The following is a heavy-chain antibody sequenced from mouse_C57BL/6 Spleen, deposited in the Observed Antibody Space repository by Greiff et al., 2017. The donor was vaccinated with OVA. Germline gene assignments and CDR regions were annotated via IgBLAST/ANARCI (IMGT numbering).Heavy chain of an antibody. D-gene: IGHD1-1*01. Sequence: EVQLVESGGGLVKPGGSLKLSCAASGFTFSSYAMSWVRQTPEKRLEWVATISDGGSYTYSPDHVKGRFTISRDNAKNNLYLQMSHLKSEETAMYYCARGGAYYYGSDYFDDWGQGTTLTVSS. V-gene: IGHV5-4*01. CDR1: GFTFSSYA. CDR3: ARGGAYYYGSDYFDD. CDR2: ISDGGSYT. J-gene: IGHJ2*01.